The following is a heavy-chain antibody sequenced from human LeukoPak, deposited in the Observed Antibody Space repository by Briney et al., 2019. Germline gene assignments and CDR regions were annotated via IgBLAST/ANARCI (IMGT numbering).Heavy chain of an antibody. D-gene: IGHD1-14*01. CDR3: ARNQRRLDY. CDR1: GFTFSTYW. J-gene: IGHJ4*02. V-gene: IGHV3-7*01. Sequence: GGSLRLSCVVSGFTFSTYWMSWVRQAPGKGLELVANIKQDGSEKYYVDSVKGRFTISRDNAKNSLYLQMNSLRAEDTAVYYCARNQRRLDYWGQGTLVTVSS. CDR2: IKQDGSEK.